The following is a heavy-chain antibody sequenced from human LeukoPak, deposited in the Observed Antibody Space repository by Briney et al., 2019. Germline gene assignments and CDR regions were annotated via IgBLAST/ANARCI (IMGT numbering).Heavy chain of an antibody. CDR1: GSTFSSYW. V-gene: IGHV3-7*01. CDR3: ARDVAGSLDY. J-gene: IGHJ4*02. D-gene: IGHD1-26*01. CDR2: IKQDESEK. Sequence: QSGGSLRLSCVASGSTFSSYWMAWVRQAPGKGLEWVANIKQDESEKNYVDSVKGRFTISRDNAKNSLFLQMNSLRVEDTAVYYCARDVAGSLDYWGQGTLVTVSS.